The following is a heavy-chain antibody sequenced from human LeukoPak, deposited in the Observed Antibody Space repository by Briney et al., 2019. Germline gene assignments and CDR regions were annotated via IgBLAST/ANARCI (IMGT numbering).Heavy chain of an antibody. J-gene: IGHJ4*02. CDR2: ITPNSGGT. D-gene: IGHD6-6*01. V-gene: IGHV1-2*02. CDR1: GYTFTGYC. Sequence: ASVKVSCKASGYTFTGYCMHWVRQAPGQGLEWMGWITPNSGGTNYAQKFQGRVTMTRDTSTSTAYMELSRLRSDDTAVYYCARARYSSSSGFDYWGQGTLVTVSS. CDR3: ARARYSSSSGFDY.